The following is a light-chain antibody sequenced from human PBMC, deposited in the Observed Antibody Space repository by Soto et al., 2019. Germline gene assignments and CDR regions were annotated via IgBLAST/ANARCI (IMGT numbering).Light chain of an antibody. J-gene: IGKJ1*01. Sequence: DIQMTQSPSSLPASVGARVAITCRASQRISSYLNWYQQKPGKAPKLLIYAASTLQSWVPSSFSGSGSGTEFTLTISSLQPDDFATYYCQQYNSYSGTFGQGTKVDIK. V-gene: IGKV1-5*01. CDR1: QRISSY. CDR2: AAS. CDR3: QQYNSYSGT.